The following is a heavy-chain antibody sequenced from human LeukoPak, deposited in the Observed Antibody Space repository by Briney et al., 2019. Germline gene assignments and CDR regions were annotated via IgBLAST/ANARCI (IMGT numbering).Heavy chain of an antibody. Sequence: GGSLRLSCAASGFTFSSFAMHWVRQAPGKGLAWVALISSDGSNEYYADSVKGRFSISRDNSKNTLYLQMNSLRAEDTAVYYCARDPAYYDSSGYVNYWGQGTLVTVSS. J-gene: IGHJ4*02. CDR2: ISSDGSNE. CDR1: GFTFSSFA. D-gene: IGHD3-22*01. V-gene: IGHV3-30-3*01. CDR3: ARDPAYYDSSGYVNY.